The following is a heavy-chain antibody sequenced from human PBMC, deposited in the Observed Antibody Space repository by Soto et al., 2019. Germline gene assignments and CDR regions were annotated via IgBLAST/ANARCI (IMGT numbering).Heavy chain of an antibody. D-gene: IGHD1-26*01. CDR3: AIGGIVGATIRGFDY. CDR1: GGTFSSYA. V-gene: IGHV1-69*05. CDR2: IIPIFGTA. Sequence: QVQLVQSGAEVKKPGSSVKVSCKASGGTFSSYAISWVRQAPGQGLEWMGGIIPIFGTANYAQKFQGRVTXTXXXAXXTAYMELSSRRSEDTAVYYCAIGGIVGATIRGFDYWGQGTLVTVSS. J-gene: IGHJ4*02.